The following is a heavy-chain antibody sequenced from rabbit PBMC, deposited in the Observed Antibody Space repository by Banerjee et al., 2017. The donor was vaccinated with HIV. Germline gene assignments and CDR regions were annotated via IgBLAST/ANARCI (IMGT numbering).Heavy chain of an antibody. CDR2: IDPVFGST. D-gene: IGHD8-1*01. J-gene: IGHJ4*01. Sequence: QEQLVESGGGLVQPGGSLKLSCKASGFDFSSYGVSWVRQAPGKGLEWIGYIDPVFGSTYYASWVNGRFTISSHNAQNTLYLQLNRLTAADTATYFCVSWISSYHNYFNLWGPGTLVTVS. CDR3: VSWISSYHNYFNL. V-gene: IGHV1S47*01. CDR1: GFDFSSYG.